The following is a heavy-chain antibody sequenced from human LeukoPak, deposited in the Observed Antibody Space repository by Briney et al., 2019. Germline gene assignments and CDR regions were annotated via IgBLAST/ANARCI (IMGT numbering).Heavy chain of an antibody. CDR1: GFTFSSIG. CDR2: ISYDGSNK. CDR3: AKEGYGDYGGGTFDM. J-gene: IGHJ3*02. D-gene: IGHD4-17*01. V-gene: IGHV3-30*18. Sequence: PXGSLRLSCAASGFTFSSIGMHWVRQAPGKGLEWVAVISYDGSNKYYADSVKGRFTISRDSSKNTLFLQMSSLRVEDTAVYYCAKEGYGDYGGGTFDMWGQGTMVTVSS.